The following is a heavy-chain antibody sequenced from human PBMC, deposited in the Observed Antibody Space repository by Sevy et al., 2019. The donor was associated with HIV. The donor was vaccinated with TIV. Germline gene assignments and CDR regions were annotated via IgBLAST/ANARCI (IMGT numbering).Heavy chain of an antibody. CDR3: ARVGSTMIVVVPIDY. CDR1: GFTFGNYA. D-gene: IGHD3-22*01. Sequence: GGSLRLSCAASGFTFGNYAMNWVRQAPGKGLEWVSSISGSTIDTSYADSVKGRFTISRDNSQNTLYLEMNSLRAEDTAVYYCARVGSTMIVVVPIDYWGQGTLVTVSS. CDR2: ISGSTIDT. V-gene: IGHV3-23*01. J-gene: IGHJ4*02.